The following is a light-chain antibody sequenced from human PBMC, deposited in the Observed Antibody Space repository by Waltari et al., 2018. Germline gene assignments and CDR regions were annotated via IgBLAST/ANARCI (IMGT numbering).Light chain of an antibody. CDR3: LLSYSDFVV. CDR2: DTS. CDR1: PGAVTSGHH. Sequence: QVVVTQEPSLTVSPGGTATLTCGSSPGAVTSGHHPYWFHQEPGQAPRTLIYDTSNKHSWTPARFSGSLLGGKAALTLSGAQREDEAAYYCLLSYSDFVVFGGGTKLTVL. V-gene: IGLV7-46*01. J-gene: IGLJ2*01.